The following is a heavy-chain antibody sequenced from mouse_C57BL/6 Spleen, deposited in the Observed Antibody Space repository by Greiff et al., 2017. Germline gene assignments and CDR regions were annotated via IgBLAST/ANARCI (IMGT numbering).Heavy chain of an antibody. J-gene: IGHJ2*01. CDR2: IYPGDGDT. CDR1: GYAFSSSW. V-gene: IGHV1-82*01. D-gene: IGHD4-1*01. CDR3: APNSYFDY. Sequence: QVQLQQSGPELVKPGASVKISCTASGYAFSSSWMNWVKQRPGKGLEWIGRIYPGDGDTNYNGKFKGKATLTADKSSSTAYMQLSSLTSEDSAVDFCAPNSYFDYWGQGTTLTVSS.